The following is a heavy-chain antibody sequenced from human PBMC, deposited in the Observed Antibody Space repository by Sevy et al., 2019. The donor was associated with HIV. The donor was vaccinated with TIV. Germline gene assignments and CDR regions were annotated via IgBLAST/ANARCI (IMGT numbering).Heavy chain of an antibody. Sequence: ASVKVSCKASGYTFTGYYMHWVRQAPGQGLEWMGWINPNSGGTNYAQKFQGRVTMTRDTSISTAYMELSRLRSDDTAGYYCAREGGCSSTSCPHYYYYYGMDVWGQGTTVTVSS. CDR2: INPNSGGT. D-gene: IGHD2-2*01. CDR1: GYTFTGYY. CDR3: AREGGCSSTSCPHYYYYYGMDV. V-gene: IGHV1-2*02. J-gene: IGHJ6*02.